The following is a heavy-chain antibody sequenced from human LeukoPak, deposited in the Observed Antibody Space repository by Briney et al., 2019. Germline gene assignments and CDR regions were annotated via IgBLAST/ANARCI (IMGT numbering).Heavy chain of an antibody. V-gene: IGHV4-4*02. J-gene: IGHJ4*02. Sequence: SETLSLTCGVCGGSISSTNWWGGVRQPPGQGLEWIGEISLSGRTNYNPSLKSRFTMSLDESKNHLSLNLASVTAADTAVYYCSRESGPFSPFGYWGQGTLVTVTS. CDR1: GGSISSTNW. CDR2: ISLSGRT. CDR3: SRESGPFSPFGY. D-gene: IGHD1-26*01.